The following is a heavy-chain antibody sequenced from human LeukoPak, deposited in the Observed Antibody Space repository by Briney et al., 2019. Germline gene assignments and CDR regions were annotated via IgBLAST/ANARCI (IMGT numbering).Heavy chain of an antibody. CDR2: ISPNSDDT. Sequence: ASVKVSCKASGYTFTGYYLHGVRQAPGQGLEWMGWISPNSDDTNYAQNFRGRVNMTRDTSISTAYMELSRLRSDDTAIYYCARGGFDYWGQGTLVTVSS. CDR1: GYTFTGYY. CDR3: ARGGFDY. J-gene: IGHJ4*02. V-gene: IGHV1-2*02.